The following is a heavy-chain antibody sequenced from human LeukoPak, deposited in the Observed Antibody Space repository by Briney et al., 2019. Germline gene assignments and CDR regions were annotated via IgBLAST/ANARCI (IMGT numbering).Heavy chain of an antibody. CDR2: IWFDGSDK. CDR1: GFTFSNYG. J-gene: IGHJ4*02. V-gene: IGHV3-33*06. D-gene: IGHD7-27*01. CDR3: AKGKGQNWDPFDY. Sequence: GGSLRLSCAASGFTFSNYGMHWVRQAPGKGLEWVAVIWFDGSDKYYADSVKGRFTISRDNSKNTLYLQMSSLRAEDTALYYCAKGKGQNWDPFDYWGQGTLVTASS.